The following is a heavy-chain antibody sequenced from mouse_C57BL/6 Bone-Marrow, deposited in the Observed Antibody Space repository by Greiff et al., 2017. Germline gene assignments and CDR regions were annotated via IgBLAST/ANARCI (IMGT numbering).Heavy chain of an antibody. CDR1: GYTFTSYT. Sequence: VQLQQSGAELARPGASVKMSCKASGYTFTSYTMHWVKQRPGQGLEWIGYINPSSGYTKYNQKFKDKATLTADKSSSTAYMQLSSVTSEDSAVYYCARDGSSYRYYAMDYWGQGTSVTVSS. J-gene: IGHJ4*01. V-gene: IGHV1-4*01. CDR2: INPSSGYT. D-gene: IGHD1-1*01. CDR3: ARDGSSYRYYAMDY.